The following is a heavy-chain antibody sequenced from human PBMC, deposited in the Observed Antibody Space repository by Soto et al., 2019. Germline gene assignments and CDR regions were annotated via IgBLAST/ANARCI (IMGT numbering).Heavy chain of an antibody. V-gene: IGHV3-13*01. CDR2: IGTAGDT. D-gene: IGHD3-3*02. Sequence: GGSLRLSCEASGFTFSGFYIHWVRQPTGKGLEWVSSIGTAGDTYYAVSVKGRFTISRDNAKNSLSLQMNSLRAGDMAVYFCANSQEIGPHFFDSVGQGTQVNVSS. CDR3: ANSQEIGPHFFDS. CDR1: GFTFSGFY. J-gene: IGHJ4*02.